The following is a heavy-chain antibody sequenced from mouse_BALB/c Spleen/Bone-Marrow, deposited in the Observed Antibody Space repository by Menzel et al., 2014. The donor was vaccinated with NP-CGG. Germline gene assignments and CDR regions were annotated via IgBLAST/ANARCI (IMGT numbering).Heavy chain of an antibody. CDR2: INPDSSTI. Sequence: EVQLVESGGGLVQPGGSLKLSCAASGFAFSRYWMSWVRQAPGKGLEWIGEINPDSSTINYTPSLKDKFIISRDNAKNTLCLQMSKVKSEDTALYYCARNAYYAMDYWGQGTPVTVSS. J-gene: IGHJ4*01. CDR1: GFAFSRYW. CDR3: ARNAYYAMDY. V-gene: IGHV4-1*02.